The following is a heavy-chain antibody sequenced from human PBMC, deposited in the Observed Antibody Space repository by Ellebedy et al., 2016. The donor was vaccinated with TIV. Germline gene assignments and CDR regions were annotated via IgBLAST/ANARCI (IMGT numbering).Heavy chain of an antibody. CDR3: ARGRYRYCSSTSCLNWFDP. D-gene: IGHD2-2*01. CDR1: GGSISSSCYY. J-gene: IGHJ5*02. Sequence: SETLSLTXTVSGGSISSSCYYWSWIRQHPGKGLEWIGYIYYSGSTYYNPSLKSRVTISVDTSKNQFSLKLSSVTAADTAVYYCARGRYRYCSSTSCLNWFDPWGQGTLVTVSS. V-gene: IGHV4-31*03. CDR2: IYYSGST.